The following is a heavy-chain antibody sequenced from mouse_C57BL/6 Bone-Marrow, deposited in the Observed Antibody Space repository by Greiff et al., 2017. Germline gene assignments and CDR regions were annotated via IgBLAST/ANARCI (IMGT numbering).Heavy chain of an antibody. V-gene: IGHV14-2*01. CDR3: ASTTVVATRYCDV. CDR1: GFNIKDYY. CDR2: IDPADGET. D-gene: IGHD1-1*01. Sequence: VQLQQSGAELVKPGASVKLSCTASGFNIKDYYMHWVKQRTEQGLAWIGRIDPADGETKYAPKFQGKATITADTSSNTAYLQLSSLTSEDTAVYYCASTTVVATRYCDVWGTGTTVTVSS. J-gene: IGHJ1*03.